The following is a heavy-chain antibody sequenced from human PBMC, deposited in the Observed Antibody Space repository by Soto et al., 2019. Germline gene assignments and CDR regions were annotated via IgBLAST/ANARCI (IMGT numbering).Heavy chain of an antibody. V-gene: IGHV2-5*02. Sequence: QITLKESGPTLVIPTQTLTLTCAFSGFSLSTSGVGVGWIRQPPGKALEWLAVIYWDDSKHYSPSLRSRLTITKDTSKNQVVLTMTNMDPMDTGTYYCAHKGPEDWPLDYWGQGTLVTVSS. CDR1: GFSLSTSGVG. J-gene: IGHJ4*02. CDR2: IYWDDSK. CDR3: AHKGPEDWPLDY. D-gene: IGHD3-9*01.